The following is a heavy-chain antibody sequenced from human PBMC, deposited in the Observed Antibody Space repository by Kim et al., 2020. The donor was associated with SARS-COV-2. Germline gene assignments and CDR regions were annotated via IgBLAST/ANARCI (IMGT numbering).Heavy chain of an antibody. J-gene: IGHJ6*02. V-gene: IGHV7-4-1*02. CDR2: INTNTGNP. D-gene: IGHD5-12*01. CDR3: ARVGSDGYILSYYYYYYGMDV. CDR1: GYTFTSYA. Sequence: ASVKVSCKASGYTFTSYAMNWVRQAPGQGLEWMGWINTNTGNPTYAQGFTGRFVFSLDTSVSTAYLQISSLKAEDTAVYYCARVGSDGYILSYYYYYYGMDVWGQGTTVTVSS.